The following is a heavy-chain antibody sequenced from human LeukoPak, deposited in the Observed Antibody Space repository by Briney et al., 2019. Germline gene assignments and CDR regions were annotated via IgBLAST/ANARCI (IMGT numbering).Heavy chain of an antibody. CDR2: ISGSGGST. CDR3: AKDRDKDDFWSGYLPYYFDY. Sequence: PGGSLRLSCAASGFTFSSYAMSWVRQAPGKGLEWVSAISGSGGSTHYADSVKGRFTISRDNSKNTLYLQMNSLRAEDTAVYYCAKDRDKDDFWSGYLPYYFDYWGQGTLVTVSS. CDR1: GFTFSSYA. V-gene: IGHV3-23*01. J-gene: IGHJ4*02. D-gene: IGHD3-3*01.